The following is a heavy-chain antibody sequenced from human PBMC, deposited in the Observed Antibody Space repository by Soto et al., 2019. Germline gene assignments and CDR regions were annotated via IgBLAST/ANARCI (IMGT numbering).Heavy chain of an antibody. J-gene: IGHJ3*02. Sequence: QVQLVQNGAEVKKPGSSVKVSCKASGGSFRNYPINWVRQAPGKGLEWMGGIIPIFDAPNYAQNFRGRVTITADESTSTAYMELSGLKSEDTAIYYCARKAQSYGFDIWGQGTLVTVSS. V-gene: IGHV1-69*01. CDR1: GGSFRNYP. CDR2: IIPIFDAP. CDR3: ARKAQSYGFDI.